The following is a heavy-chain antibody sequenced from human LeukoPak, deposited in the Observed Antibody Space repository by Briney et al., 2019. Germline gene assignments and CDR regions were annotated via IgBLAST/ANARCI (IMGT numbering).Heavy chain of an antibody. Sequence: ASVKVSCKASGYTFTSCGISWVRQAPGQGLEWMGWISAYNGNTNYAQKFQGRVIMTRDTSISTAYMELSRLRSDDTAVYYCAKFGGYVEYNWFDPWGQGTLVTVSS. CDR2: ISAYNGNT. CDR1: GYTFTSCG. CDR3: AKFGGYVEYNWFDP. V-gene: IGHV1-18*01. D-gene: IGHD5-12*01. J-gene: IGHJ5*02.